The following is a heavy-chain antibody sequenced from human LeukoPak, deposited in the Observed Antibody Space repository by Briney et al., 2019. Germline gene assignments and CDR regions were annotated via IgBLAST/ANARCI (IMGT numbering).Heavy chain of an antibody. Sequence: SETLSLTCTVSGGSISSYYWSWIRQPPGKGLEWIGEINHSGSTNSNPSLKSRVTISVDTSKNQFSLKLSSVTAADTAVYYCARGYGSSPRGYYYYMDVWGKGTTVTVSS. D-gene: IGHD6-6*01. CDR3: ARGYGSSPRGYYYYMDV. J-gene: IGHJ6*03. V-gene: IGHV4-34*01. CDR2: INHSGST. CDR1: GGSISSYY.